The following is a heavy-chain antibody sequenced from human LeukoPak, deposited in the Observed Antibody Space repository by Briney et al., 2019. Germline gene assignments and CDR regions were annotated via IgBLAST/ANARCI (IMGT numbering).Heavy chain of an antibody. D-gene: IGHD2-21*01. CDR2: IKSKTDGGTT. V-gene: IGHV3-15*01. Sequence: GGSLRLSCAASGFTVSNAWRSWVRQAPGKGLEWVGRIKSKTDGGTTDYAAPVKGRCTISREDSENTLILHMISLQGEDTAVYYCTTDGGLAVVNPMGYWVQGTLVSVCS. J-gene: IGHJ4*02. CDR1: GFTVSNAW. CDR3: TTDGGLAVVNPMGY.